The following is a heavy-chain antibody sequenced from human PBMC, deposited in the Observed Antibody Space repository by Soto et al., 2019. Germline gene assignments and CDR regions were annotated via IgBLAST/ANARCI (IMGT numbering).Heavy chain of an antibody. CDR2: IFYDGSHK. CDR3: ARRRSTVTTPWFYYGMDV. Sequence: QVQLEESGGGVVQPGRSLRLSCTASGFAFSDYGMHWVRQAPGKGLEWVAIIFYDGSHKYYADSVKDRFTISRDNSRNTVELQMNSLRAEDTATYFCARRRSTVTTPWFYYGMDVWGRGTTVTVSS. J-gene: IGHJ6*02. D-gene: IGHD4-17*01. CDR1: GFAFSDYG. V-gene: IGHV3-33*01.